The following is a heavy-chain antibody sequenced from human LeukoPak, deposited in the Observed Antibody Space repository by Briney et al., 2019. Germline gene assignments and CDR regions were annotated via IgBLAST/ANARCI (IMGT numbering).Heavy chain of an antibody. D-gene: IGHD6-25*01. V-gene: IGHV4-59*01. CDR2: VSYSGNT. J-gene: IGHJ3*02. Sequence: SETLSLTCTVSGGSISSFSWSWIRQPPGKELEWIGYVSYSGNTNYNPSLKSRVTMSVDPSKNQVSLKLSSVTAADTAMYYCARDPRSSASHSFDIWAKGQWSPSL. CDR1: GGSISSFS. CDR3: ARDPRSSASHSFDI.